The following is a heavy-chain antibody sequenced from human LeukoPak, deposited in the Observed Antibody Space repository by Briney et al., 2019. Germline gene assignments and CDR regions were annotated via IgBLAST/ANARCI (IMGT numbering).Heavy chain of an antibody. CDR3: ARATDGYRLL. V-gene: IGHV3-21*01. CDR1: GFTFSSYS. CDR2: ISNSSSYI. D-gene: IGHD5-24*01. Sequence: GGSLRLSCAASGFTFSSYSMNWVRQDPGKGLEWVSSISNSSSYIYYADSVKGRFTISRDNAKNSLYLQMNSLRAEDTAVYYCARATDGYRLLWGQGTLVTVSS. J-gene: IGHJ4*02.